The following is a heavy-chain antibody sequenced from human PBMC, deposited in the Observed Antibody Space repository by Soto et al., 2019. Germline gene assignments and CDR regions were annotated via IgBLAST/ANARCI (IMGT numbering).Heavy chain of an antibody. J-gene: IGHJ4*02. V-gene: IGHV3-23*01. CDR1: GFFFSRYT. CDR3: ATARDQQWLRLPFAY. CDR2: YSTTSKNT. D-gene: IGHD6-19*01. Sequence: EVQLLESGGGLVQPGGSLRLSCVGSGFFFSRYTMTWVRQAPGKGLEWISSYSTTSKNTYYADSVRGRFTISRDNSKDPLLLQMNSLPAEDSAMYYCATARDQQWLRLPFAYWREENLVIVSS.